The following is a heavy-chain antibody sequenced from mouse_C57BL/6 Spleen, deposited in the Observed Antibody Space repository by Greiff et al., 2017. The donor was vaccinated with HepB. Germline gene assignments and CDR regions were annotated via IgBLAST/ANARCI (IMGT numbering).Heavy chain of an antibody. V-gene: IGHV6-3*01. CDR3: TDYDGYFYYAMDY. CDR1: GFTFSNYW. J-gene: IGHJ4*01. D-gene: IGHD2-3*01. CDR2: IRLKSDNYAT. Sequence: EVQLVESGGGLVQPGGSMKLSCVASGFTFSNYWMNWVRQSPEKGLEWVAQIRLKSDNYATHYAESVKGRFTISRDDSKSSVYLQMNNLRAEDTGIYYCTDYDGYFYYAMDYWGQGTSVTVSS.